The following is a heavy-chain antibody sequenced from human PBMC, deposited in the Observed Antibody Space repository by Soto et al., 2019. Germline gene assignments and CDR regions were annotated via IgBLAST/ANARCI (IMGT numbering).Heavy chain of an antibody. CDR2: ISGSGGTT. V-gene: IGHV3-23*01. D-gene: IGHD4-17*01. CDR3: AKGGTTVVTDFDY. J-gene: IGHJ4*01. Sequence: LRLSCAASGFTFSTYAMSWVRQAQGKGLEWVSSISGSGGTTYYADSVKGRFTISRDKSKNTLFLQMDSLRVEDTALYYCAKGGTTVVTDFDYWGHGALVTVSS. CDR1: GFTFSTYA.